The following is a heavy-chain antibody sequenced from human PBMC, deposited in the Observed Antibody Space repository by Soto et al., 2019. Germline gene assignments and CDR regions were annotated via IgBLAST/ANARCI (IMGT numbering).Heavy chain of an antibody. Sequence: AAVKVSCKASGYTFTSYAMHWLRPAPGQRLEWMGWINAGNGNTKYSPKFQGRVTITRDTSASTAYMELSSLRSADTAVYYCARSIVVVTALDYWGQGTLVTVSS. CDR3: ARSIVVVTALDY. CDR2: INAGNGNT. J-gene: IGHJ1*01. D-gene: IGHD2-21*02. V-gene: IGHV1-3*01. CDR1: GYTFTSYA.